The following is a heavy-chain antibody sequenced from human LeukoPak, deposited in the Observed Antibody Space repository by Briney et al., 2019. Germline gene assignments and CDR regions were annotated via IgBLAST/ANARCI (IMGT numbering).Heavy chain of an antibody. CDR2: MNPNSGKT. V-gene: IGHV1-8*03. J-gene: IGHJ6*03. Sequence: ASVKVSCKASGYTFTSYDINWVRQATGQGLEWMGWMNPNSGKTGYAQKFQGRVTITRNTSISTAYMELSSLRSEDTAVYYCARAPPLRYFDWSPSVEYYYMDVWGKGTAVTVSS. D-gene: IGHD3-9*01. CDR3: ARAPPLRYFDWSPSVEYYYMDV. CDR1: GYTFTSYD.